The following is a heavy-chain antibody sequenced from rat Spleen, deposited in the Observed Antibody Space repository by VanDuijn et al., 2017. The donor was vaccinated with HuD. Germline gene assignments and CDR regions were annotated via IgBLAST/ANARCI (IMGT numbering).Heavy chain of an antibody. Sequence: EVQLVESGGGLVQPGRSMKLSCAASGFTFSNYGMAWVRQAPTKGLEWVASISPSGGSTYYPDSVKGRFTISRDNAKSTQYLQMNSLRSEDTATYYCARNYGGYSVAFDYWGQGVMVTVSS. V-gene: IGHV5S13*01. CDR3: ARNYGGYSVAFDY. CDR1: GFTFSNYG. D-gene: IGHD1-11*01. CDR2: ISPSGGST. J-gene: IGHJ2*01.